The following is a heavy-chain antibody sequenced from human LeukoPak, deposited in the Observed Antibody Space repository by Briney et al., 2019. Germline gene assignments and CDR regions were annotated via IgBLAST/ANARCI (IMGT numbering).Heavy chain of an antibody. D-gene: IGHD2-8*02. Sequence: PSETLSLTCTVSGGSISSSSYYWGWIRQPPGKGLEWIGSIYYSGSTYYNPSLKSRVTISVDTSKNQFSLKLSSVTAADTAVYYCAREGGVKVDWGQGTLVTVSS. CDR1: GGSISSSSYY. V-gene: IGHV4-39*07. J-gene: IGHJ4*02. CDR2: IYYSGST. CDR3: AREGGVKVD.